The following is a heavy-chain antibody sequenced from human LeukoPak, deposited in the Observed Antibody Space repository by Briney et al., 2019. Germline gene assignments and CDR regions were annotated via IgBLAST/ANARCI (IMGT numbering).Heavy chain of an antibody. Sequence: SETLSLTCTVSGGSISSYYWSWIRQPPGKGLEWIGYIYYSGSTNYNPSLKSRVTISVDTSKNQFSLKLSSVTAADTAVYYCARWNGGRYHFASWGQGTLVTVSS. CDR2: IYYSGST. V-gene: IGHV4-59*01. J-gene: IGHJ4*02. CDR1: GGSISSYY. D-gene: IGHD1-26*01. CDR3: ARWNGGRYHFAS.